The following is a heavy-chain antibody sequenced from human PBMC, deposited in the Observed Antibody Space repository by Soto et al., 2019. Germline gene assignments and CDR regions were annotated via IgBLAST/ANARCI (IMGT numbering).Heavy chain of an antibody. CDR1: GYTFTSYG. V-gene: IGHV1-18*01. J-gene: IGHJ4*02. D-gene: IGHD3-10*01. CDR3: ATDYYNGSGGAY. Sequence: QVQLVQSGAEVKKPGASVKVSCKASGYTFTSYGISWVRQAPGQGLEWMGWISAYNGNTNYAQKLQGRVTMTTDTSKSTAYRALRSPGADNTAVYYCATDYYNGSGGAYWGQGTLVTVSS. CDR2: ISAYNGNT.